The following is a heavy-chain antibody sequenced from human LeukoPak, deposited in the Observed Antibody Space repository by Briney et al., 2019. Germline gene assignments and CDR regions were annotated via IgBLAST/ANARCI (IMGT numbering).Heavy chain of an antibody. CDR2: INHSGST. CDR3: AKVGSSWPRDAFDI. J-gene: IGHJ3*02. CDR1: GGSFSGYY. D-gene: IGHD6-13*01. V-gene: IGHV4-34*01. Sequence: SETLSLTCVLYGGSFSGYYWSWIRQPPGKGLEWIGEINHSGSTNYNPSLKSRVTISVDTSKNQFSLKLSSVTAADTAVYYCAKVGSSWPRDAFDIWGQETMVTVSS.